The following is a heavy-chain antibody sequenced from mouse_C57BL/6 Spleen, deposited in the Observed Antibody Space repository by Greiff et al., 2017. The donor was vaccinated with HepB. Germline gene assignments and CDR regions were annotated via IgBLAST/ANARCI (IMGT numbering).Heavy chain of an antibody. J-gene: IGHJ2*01. CDR1: GFSLTSYG. CDR2: IWSGGST. Sequence: QVQLQQSGPGLVQPSQSLSITCTVSGFSLTSYGVHWVRQSPGKGQEWLGVIWSGGSTDYNAAFISRLSISKDNSKSQVFFKMNSLQADDTAIYYCARFYYGYDGGFDYWGQGTTLTVSS. CDR3: ARFYYGYDGGFDY. V-gene: IGHV2-2*01. D-gene: IGHD2-2*01.